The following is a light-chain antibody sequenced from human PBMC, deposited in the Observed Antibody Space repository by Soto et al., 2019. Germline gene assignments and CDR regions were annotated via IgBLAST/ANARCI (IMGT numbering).Light chain of an antibody. CDR3: SPFTEDNDLLEV. Sequence: QSALTRPPSASGSPGQSVTISCIGTSSDIGAYDYVSWYQQHPGKAPRLLINEANERPSGVPGRFSGSKSANTDSLTVSGLQPEDEADYYCSPFTEDNDLLEVFGTGTKVTVL. CDR2: EAN. V-gene: IGLV2-8*01. CDR1: SSDIGAYDY. J-gene: IGLJ1*01.